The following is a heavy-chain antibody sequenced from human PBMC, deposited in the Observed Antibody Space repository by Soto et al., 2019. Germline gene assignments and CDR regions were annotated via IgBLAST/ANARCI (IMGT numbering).Heavy chain of an antibody. Sequence: QVQLVESGGGVVQPGRSLRLSCASSGFSFSTHGMQWVRQAPGKGLEWVAIISYDGFIKYSADDVKGRFTISRDNSKNTRFLHMDRLRAGDSATYYCAKELKASGGHSVTLSYYTGMDVWGQGTTVIVS. CDR2: ISYDGFIK. V-gene: IGHV3-30*18. J-gene: IGHJ6*02. D-gene: IGHD2-21*02. CDR3: AKELKASGGHSVTLSYYTGMDV. CDR1: GFSFSTHG.